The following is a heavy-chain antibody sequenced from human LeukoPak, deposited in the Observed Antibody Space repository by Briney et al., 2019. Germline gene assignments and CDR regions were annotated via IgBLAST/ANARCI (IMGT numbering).Heavy chain of an antibody. V-gene: IGHV1-2*02. Sequence: GASVKASCKASGYTFTGYYMHWVRQAPGQGLEWMGWINPNSGGTNYAQKFQGRVTMTRDTSISTAYMELSRLGSDDTAVYYCAREEPGIGPPTNYYYYMDVWGKGTTVTVSS. J-gene: IGHJ6*03. CDR3: AREEPGIGPPTNYYYYMDV. CDR1: GYTFTGYY. D-gene: IGHD6-13*01. CDR2: INPNSGGT.